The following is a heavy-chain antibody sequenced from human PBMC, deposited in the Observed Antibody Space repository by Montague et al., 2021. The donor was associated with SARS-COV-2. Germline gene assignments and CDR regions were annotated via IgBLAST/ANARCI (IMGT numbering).Heavy chain of an antibody. CDR2: IYYNGNT. D-gene: IGHD1-1*01. Sequence: SETLSLTCTVSGGSVRDYYWNWIRQPPDKGLEWIGNIYYNGNTKYNPSLESRVTLSVDTPGNQFFLSLRSVTASDTATYFCARDSVSEDGTFFPSYLDPWGQGTQVIVSS. CDR1: GGSVRDYY. J-gene: IGHJ5*02. V-gene: IGHV4-59*02. CDR3: ARDSVSEDGTFFPSYLDP.